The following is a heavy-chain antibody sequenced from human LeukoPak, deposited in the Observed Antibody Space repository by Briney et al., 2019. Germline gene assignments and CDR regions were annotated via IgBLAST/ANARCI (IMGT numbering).Heavy chain of an antibody. Sequence: ASVKVSCKASGYTFTSYYIHWVRQAPGQGLEWMGITNPSGGSTSYAQKFQGRVTMTRSSSISTAYMELSSLRSEDTAVYYCTRSVRRGSIDYWGPGTLVTVSS. D-gene: IGHD5-12*01. CDR2: TNPSGGST. CDR1: GYTFTSYY. CDR3: TRSVRRGSIDY. V-gene: IGHV1-46*01. J-gene: IGHJ4*02.